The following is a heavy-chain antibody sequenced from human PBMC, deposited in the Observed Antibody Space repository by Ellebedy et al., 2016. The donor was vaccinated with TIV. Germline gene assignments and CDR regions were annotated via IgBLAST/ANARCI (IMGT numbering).Heavy chain of an antibody. V-gene: IGHV4-34*01. CDR1: GGSFSGYY. J-gene: IGHJ4*02. CDR2: INHSGST. D-gene: IGHD3-10*01. Sequence: SETLSLXXAVYGGSFSGYYWSWIRQPPGKGLEWIGEINHSGSTNYNPSLKSRVTISVDTSKNQFSLKLSSVTAADTAVYYCARFKYYGSGSYWGQGTLVTVSS. CDR3: ARFKYYGSGSY.